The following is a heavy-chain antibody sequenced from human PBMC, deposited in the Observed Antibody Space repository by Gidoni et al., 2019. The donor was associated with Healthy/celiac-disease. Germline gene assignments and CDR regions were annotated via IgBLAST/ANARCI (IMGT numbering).Heavy chain of an antibody. CDR2: ISYDGSNK. Sequence: QVQLVESGGGVVQPGRSLRLSCAASGFTFSSYAMHWVRQAPGKGLEWVAVISYDGSNKYYADSVKGRFTISRDNSKNTLYLQMNSLRAEDTAVYYCARDPSLYSSSWPDYWGQGTLVTVSS. J-gene: IGHJ4*02. CDR3: ARDPSLYSSSWPDY. V-gene: IGHV3-30*04. D-gene: IGHD6-13*01. CDR1: GFTFSSYA.